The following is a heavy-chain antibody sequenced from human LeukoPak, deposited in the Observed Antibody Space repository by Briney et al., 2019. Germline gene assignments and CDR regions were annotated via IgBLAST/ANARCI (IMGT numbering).Heavy chain of an antibody. CDR3: ARDQRIAAAGNHFDY. Sequence: GGSLRLSCAASGFTFSSYAMHWVRHAPGKGLEWVAVISYDGSNKYYADSVKGRFTISRDNAKNSLYLQMNSLRAEDTAVYYCARDQRIAAAGNHFDYWGQGTLVTVSS. CDR2: ISYDGSNK. CDR1: GFTFSSYA. J-gene: IGHJ4*02. D-gene: IGHD6-13*01. V-gene: IGHV3-30*04.